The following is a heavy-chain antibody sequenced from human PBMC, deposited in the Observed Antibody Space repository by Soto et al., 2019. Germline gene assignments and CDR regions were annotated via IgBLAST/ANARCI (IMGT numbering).Heavy chain of an antibody. Sequence: SETLSLTCAIYGGSFSGYYWSWIRQPPGKGLEWIGEINHSGSTNYNPSLKSRVTISVDTSKNQFSLNLSSVTAADTAVYYCARGRQRGSGSYRDYFDYWGQGSLVTVSS. CDR2: INHSGST. J-gene: IGHJ4*02. V-gene: IGHV4-34*01. CDR3: ARGRQRGSGSYRDYFDY. CDR1: GGSFSGYY. D-gene: IGHD3-10*01.